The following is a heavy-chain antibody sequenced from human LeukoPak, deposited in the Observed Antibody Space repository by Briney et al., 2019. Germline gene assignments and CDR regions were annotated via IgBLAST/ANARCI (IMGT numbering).Heavy chain of an antibody. CDR2: IKSKTDGGTT. D-gene: IGHD3-10*01. CDR3: TTDQVVRGVTNDY. V-gene: IGHV3-15*01. Sequence: GGSLRLSCAGSGFTFSSYAMSWVRQAPGRGLEWVGRIKSKTDGGTTDYAAPVKGRFTISRDDSKTTLYLQMNSLQTEDTAVYYCTTDQVVRGVTNDYWGQGTLVTVSS. CDR1: GFTFSSYA. J-gene: IGHJ4*02.